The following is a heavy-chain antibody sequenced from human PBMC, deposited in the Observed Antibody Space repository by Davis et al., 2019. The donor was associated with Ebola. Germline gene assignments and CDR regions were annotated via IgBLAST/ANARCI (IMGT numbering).Heavy chain of an antibody. D-gene: IGHD5-12*01. V-gene: IGHV4-31*03. CDR3: AREGRGGYEGIDY. CDR1: GGSISSGGYY. Sequence: SETLSLTCTVSGGSISSGGYYWSWIRQHPGKGLEWIGYIYYSGSTYYNPSLKSRVTISVDTSKNQFSLKLSSVTAADTAVYYCAREGRGGYEGIDYWGQGTLVTVSS. CDR2: IYYSGST. J-gene: IGHJ4*02.